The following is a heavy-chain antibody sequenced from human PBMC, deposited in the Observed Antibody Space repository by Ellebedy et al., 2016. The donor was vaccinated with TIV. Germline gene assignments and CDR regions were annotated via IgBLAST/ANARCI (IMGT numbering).Heavy chain of an antibody. Sequence: AASVKVSCKASGYTFTGYYMHWVRQAPGQGLEWMGWINPNSGDTNYAQNFQGRVTMTRDTSISTAYMELSSLRSDDTAVYYCASHSSGWYWGQGTLVTVSS. J-gene: IGHJ4*02. D-gene: IGHD6-19*01. CDR3: ASHSSGWY. CDR2: INPNSGDT. V-gene: IGHV1-2*02. CDR1: GYTFTGYY.